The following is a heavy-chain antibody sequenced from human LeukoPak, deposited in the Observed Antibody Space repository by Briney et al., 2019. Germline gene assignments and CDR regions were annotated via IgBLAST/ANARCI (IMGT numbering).Heavy chain of an antibody. D-gene: IGHD3-10*01. V-gene: IGHV1-24*01. J-gene: IGHJ4*02. CDR2: FDPEDGET. CDR1: GYTLTELS. CDR3: ATDRRWFGELSTDY. Sequence: ASVKVSCKVSGYTLTELSMHWVRQAPGKGLEWMGGFDPEDGETIYAQKFQGRVTMTEDTSTDTAYMELSSLRSEDTAVYYCATDRRWFGELSTDYWGQGTLVTVSS.